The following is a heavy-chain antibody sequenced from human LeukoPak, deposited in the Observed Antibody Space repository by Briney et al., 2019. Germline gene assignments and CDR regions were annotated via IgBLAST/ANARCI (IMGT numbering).Heavy chain of an antibody. CDR3: AREGAHSFDY. CDR1: GVSISSYY. Sequence: KPSETLSLTCTVSGVSISSYYWSWIRQPPGRGLEWLAYIYYSGSTNYNPSLKSRVTISVDTSKNQFSLKLSSVTAADTAVYYCAREGAHSFDYWGQGTLVTVSS. V-gene: IGHV4-59*01. D-gene: IGHD1-26*01. CDR2: IYYSGST. J-gene: IGHJ4*02.